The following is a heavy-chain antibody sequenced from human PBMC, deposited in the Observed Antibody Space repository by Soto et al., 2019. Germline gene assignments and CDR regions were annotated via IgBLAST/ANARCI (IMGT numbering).Heavy chain of an antibody. V-gene: IGHV3-30*18. J-gene: IGHJ4*02. CDR3: AKDRAPRVAAFDY. CDR1: GFTFSSYG. D-gene: IGHD6-19*01. Sequence: PGGSLRLSCAASGFTFSSYGMHWVRQAPGKGLEWVTVISYDGSYQYYGDSVKGRFTISRDKSKNTLYLQMNSLRAEDTAVYYCAKDRAPRVAAFDYWGQGTLVTVS. CDR2: ISYDGSYQ.